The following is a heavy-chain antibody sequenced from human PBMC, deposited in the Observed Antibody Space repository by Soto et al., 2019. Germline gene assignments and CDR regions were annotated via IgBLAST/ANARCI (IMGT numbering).Heavy chain of an antibody. CDR1: GGSVTNSSYY. CDR3: VSQRTTVPTQAYFDY. D-gene: IGHD4-17*01. CDR2: VYYRGRS. V-gene: IGHV4-39*01. Sequence: SPTRYFTCTVSGGSVTNSSYYWGWIRQSPGKGLEWIGSVYYRGRSYSKSSVKSRVTISVDTSKNRFSLSLNSVTASDTAVYFCVSQRTTVPTQAYFDYWGPGALVTVS. J-gene: IGHJ4*02.